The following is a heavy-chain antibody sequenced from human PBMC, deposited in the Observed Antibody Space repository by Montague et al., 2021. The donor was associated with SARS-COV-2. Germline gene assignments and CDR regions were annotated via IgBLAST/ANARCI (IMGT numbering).Heavy chain of an antibody. CDR3: ARPASGIGNAFDV. CDR1: GGSIRSSSYY. CDR2: IYYSGST. J-gene: IGHJ3*01. D-gene: IGHD3-10*01. Sequence: SETLSLTCTVSGGSIRSSSYYWGWIRQPPGKGLEWIGNIYYSGSTYYNPSLKSRVTISVDTSKDQCSLNLNSVTVADTAIYFCARPASGIGNAFDVWGQGTMVNVSS. V-gene: IGHV4-39*01.